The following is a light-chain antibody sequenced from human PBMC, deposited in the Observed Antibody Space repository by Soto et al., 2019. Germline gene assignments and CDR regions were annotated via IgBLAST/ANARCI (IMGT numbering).Light chain of an antibody. CDR2: AAS. Sequence: DIQMSQWPSSLSASVGHSVTITCRPSQSISSYFNWYQQKPGKAPKLLIYAASSLQSGAPSRFSGSGSGTDFTLTISSLQHEDFATYYCQQSYSTPLTFGGGTKADIK. CDR1: QSISSY. CDR3: QQSYSTPLT. V-gene: IGKV1-39*01. J-gene: IGKJ4*01.